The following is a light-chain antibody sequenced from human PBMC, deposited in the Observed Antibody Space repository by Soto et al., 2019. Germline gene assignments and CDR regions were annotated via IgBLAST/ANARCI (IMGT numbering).Light chain of an antibody. Sequence: QSVLTQPPSVSGAPGQRVTFSCTGSSSNIGAGYDVHWYQQLPGTAPKLLIYGNSNRPSGVPERFSGSKSGTSASLAITGLQAEDEADYYCFSYTSSGTYVFGTGTKLTVL. CDR3: FSYTSSGTYV. CDR1: SSNIGAGYD. J-gene: IGLJ1*01. V-gene: IGLV1-40*01. CDR2: GNS.